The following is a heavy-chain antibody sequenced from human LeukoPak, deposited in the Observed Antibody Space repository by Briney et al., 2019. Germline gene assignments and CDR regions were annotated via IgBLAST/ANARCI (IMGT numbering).Heavy chain of an antibody. J-gene: IGHJ4*02. CDR1: GYTFTSYD. D-gene: IGHD6-19*01. V-gene: IGHV1-2*02. CDR3: ARGIPGYSSGWYSTPGL. Sequence: ASVKVSCKASGYTFTSYDINWVRQATGQGLEWMGWMNPNSGGTNYAQKFQGRVTMTRDTSISTAYMELSRLRSDDTAVYYCARGIPGYSSGWYSTPGLWGQGTLVTVSS. CDR2: MNPNSGGT.